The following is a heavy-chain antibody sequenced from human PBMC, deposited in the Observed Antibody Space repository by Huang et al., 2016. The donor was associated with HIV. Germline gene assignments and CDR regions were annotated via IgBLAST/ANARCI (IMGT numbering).Heavy chain of an antibody. CDR1: GGSISSRSHH. Sequence: QLQESGPGLVRPSDTLSLTCSVSGGSISSRSHHWGWFRQPPGRGLEWIGTKYYMGSSYYNPSLESRLTMSIDTSKNQLSLKLNSVTTADTAVYFCARLGVSGFYYMDVWGKGTAVLVSS. D-gene: IGHD1-26*01. CDR3: ARLGVSGFYYMDV. J-gene: IGHJ6*03. CDR2: KYYMGSS. V-gene: IGHV4-39*01.